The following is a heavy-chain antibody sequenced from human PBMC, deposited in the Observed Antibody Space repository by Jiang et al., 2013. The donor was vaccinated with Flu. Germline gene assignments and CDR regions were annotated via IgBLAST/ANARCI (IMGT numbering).Heavy chain of an antibody. Sequence: GAEVKKPGESLRISCKGSGYSFTSYYISWVRQMPGRGLEWMGRIDPSDSYTDYSPSFRGHVTISVDDSISTAYLQWSSLKASDTAMYYCARRGTGSGWYPNWFDPWGQGTLVTVSS. D-gene: IGHD6-19*01. CDR2: IDPSDSYT. CDR1: GYSFTSYY. J-gene: IGHJ5*02. CDR3: ARRGTGSGWYPNWFDP. V-gene: IGHV5-10-1*01.